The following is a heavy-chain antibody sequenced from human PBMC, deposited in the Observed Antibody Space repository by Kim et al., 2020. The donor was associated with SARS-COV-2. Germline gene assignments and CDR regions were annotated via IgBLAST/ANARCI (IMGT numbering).Heavy chain of an antibody. Sequence: GGSLRLSCAASGFTFSSYGMHWVRQAPGKGLEWVAVISYDGSNKYYADSVKGRFTISRDNSKNTLYLQMNSLRAEDTAVYYCAKGRNTVTTLSPFDYWGQGTLVTVSS. CDR1: GFTFSSYG. V-gene: IGHV3-30*18. D-gene: IGHD4-17*01. CDR2: ISYDGSNK. CDR3: AKGRNTVTTLSPFDY. J-gene: IGHJ4*02.